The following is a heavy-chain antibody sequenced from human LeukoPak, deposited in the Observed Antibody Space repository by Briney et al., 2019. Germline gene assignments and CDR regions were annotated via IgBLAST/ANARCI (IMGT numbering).Heavy chain of an antibody. V-gene: IGHV4-39*01. CDR3: ARQLYVSGSYYAPMDV. Sequence: SETLSLTCTVSGGSISSSSYYWGWIRQPPGKGLEWIGSIYYSGSTYYNPSLKSRVTISFDTSKNQFSLKLSSVTAADTAVYFCARQLYVSGSYYAPMDVWGKGTTVTISS. CDR1: GGSISSSSYY. CDR2: IYYSGST. J-gene: IGHJ6*03. D-gene: IGHD3-10*01.